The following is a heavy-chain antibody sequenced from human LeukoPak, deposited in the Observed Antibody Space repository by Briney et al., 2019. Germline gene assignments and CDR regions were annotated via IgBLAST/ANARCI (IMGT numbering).Heavy chain of an antibody. CDR1: GFTFSSYS. J-gene: IGHJ4*02. CDR2: ISSSSSYI. V-gene: IGHV3-21*01. CDR3: AREITMVRGVIDY. Sequence: GGSLRLSCAASGFTFSSYSMNWVRQAPGKGLEWVSSISSSSSYIYYADSVKGRFTISRDNAKNSLYLQMNSLRAKDTAVYYCAREITMVRGVIDYWGQGTLVTVSS. D-gene: IGHD3-10*01.